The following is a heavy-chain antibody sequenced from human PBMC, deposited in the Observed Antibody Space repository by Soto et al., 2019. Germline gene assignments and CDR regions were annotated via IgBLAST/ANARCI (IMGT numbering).Heavy chain of an antibody. D-gene: IGHD1-1*01. CDR1: GFTVSSKF. CDR3: ARAVRSDNDYYYYYYMDV. CDR2: IQSGGPT. J-gene: IGHJ6*03. V-gene: IGHV3-66*01. Sequence: PGGSLRLSFAASGFTVSSKFMSWVRQAPGKGLEWVSLIQSGGPTYYADSVKGRFTISRDNSKNTLYLQMNSLRAEDTAVYYCARAVRSDNDYYYYYYMDVWGKGTTVTVSS.